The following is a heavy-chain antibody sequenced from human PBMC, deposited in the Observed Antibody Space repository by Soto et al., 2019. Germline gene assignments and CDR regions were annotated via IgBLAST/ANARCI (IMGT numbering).Heavy chain of an antibody. V-gene: IGHV4-59*12. Sequence: SETLSLTCTVSGGSISSYYWSWIRQPPGKGLEWIGYIYYSGSTNYNPSLKSRVTISVDTSKNQFSLKLSSVTAADTAVYYCARGRHSRSVYYPPYYCYYYGMDVWGQGTTVTVSS. CDR2: IYYSGST. CDR3: ARGRHSRSVYYPPYYCYYYGMDV. D-gene: IGHD3-3*01. CDR1: GGSISSYY. J-gene: IGHJ6*02.